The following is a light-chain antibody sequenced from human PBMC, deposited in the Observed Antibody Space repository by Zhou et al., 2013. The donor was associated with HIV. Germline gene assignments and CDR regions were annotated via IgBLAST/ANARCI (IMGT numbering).Light chain of an antibody. J-gene: IGKJ2*01. CDR3: QQRSDWPPYT. CDR2: DAS. CDR1: QSVSRY. V-gene: IGKV3-11*01. Sequence: EIVLTQSPATLSLSPGERATLSCRASQSVSRYLAWYQQKPGQAPRLLIYDASNRATGIPARFSGSGSGTDSTLTISSLEPEDFAVYYCQQRSDWPPYTFGQGTKLETK.